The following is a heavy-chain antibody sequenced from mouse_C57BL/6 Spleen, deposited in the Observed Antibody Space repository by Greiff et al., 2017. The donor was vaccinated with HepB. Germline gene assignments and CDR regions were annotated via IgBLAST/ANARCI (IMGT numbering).Heavy chain of an antibody. D-gene: IGHD1-2*01. Sequence: EVKLQESGPELVKPGASVKISCKASGYSFTGYYMHWVKQSSEKSLEWIGEINPSTGGTSYNQKFKGKATLTVDKSSSTAYMQLKSLTSEDSAVYSSERCGYSRDAMAYWGQGTLVTVSA. CDR3: ERCGYSRDAMAY. CDR2: INPSTGGT. V-gene: IGHV1-43*01. CDR1: GYSFTGYY. J-gene: IGHJ4*01.